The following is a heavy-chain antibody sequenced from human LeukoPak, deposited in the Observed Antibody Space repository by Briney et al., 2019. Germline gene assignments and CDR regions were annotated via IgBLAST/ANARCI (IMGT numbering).Heavy chain of an antibody. Sequence: SETLSLTCTVSGGSISRYYWSWIRQPPGKGLEWIGYKDYSGSTNYNRSLKSRVTISVDTSKNQFSLKLSSVTAADTAVYYCAREGDSSGQGAFDIWGQGTMVTVSS. V-gene: IGHV4-59*01. CDR1: GGSISRYY. CDR3: AREGDSSGQGAFDI. CDR2: KDYSGST. J-gene: IGHJ3*02. D-gene: IGHD3-22*01.